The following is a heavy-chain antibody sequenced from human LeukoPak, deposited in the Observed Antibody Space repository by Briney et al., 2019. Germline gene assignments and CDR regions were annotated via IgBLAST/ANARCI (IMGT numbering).Heavy chain of an antibody. D-gene: IGHD3-10*01. J-gene: IGHJ3*02. CDR1: GFTFDDYA. Sequence: GRSLRLSCAASGFTFDDYAMHWVRHASGKGLEWVSGISWNSGSIGYADSVKGRFTISRDNAKNSLYLQMNSLRAEDMALYYCAKDTVWFGELSGAFDIWGQGTMVTVSS. V-gene: IGHV3-9*03. CDR2: ISWNSGSI. CDR3: AKDTVWFGELSGAFDI.